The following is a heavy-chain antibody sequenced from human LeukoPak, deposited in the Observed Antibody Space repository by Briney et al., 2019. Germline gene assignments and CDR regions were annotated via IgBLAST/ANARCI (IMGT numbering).Heavy chain of an antibody. CDR1: GGSISSCY. CDR3: ARVSVLRYFDWSPYFDY. Sequence: KASETLSLTCTVSGGSISSCYWSWIRQPPGKGLEWIGYIYYSGSTNYNPSLKSRVTISVDTSKNQFSLKLSSVTAADTAVYYCARVSVLRYFDWSPYFDYWGQGTLVTVSS. CDR2: IYYSGST. V-gene: IGHV4-59*01. J-gene: IGHJ4*02. D-gene: IGHD3-9*01.